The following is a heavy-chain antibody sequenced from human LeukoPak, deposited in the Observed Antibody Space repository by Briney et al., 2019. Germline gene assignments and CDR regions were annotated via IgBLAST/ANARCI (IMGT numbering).Heavy chain of an antibody. V-gene: IGHV4-61*01. J-gene: IGHJ4*02. CDR1: GGSVSSGSYY. Sequence: PSETLSLTCTVSGGSVSSGSYYWSWIRQPPGKGLEWIGYIYYSGSTNYNPSLKSRVTISVDTSKNQFSLKLSSVTAADTAVYYCAREGIPGRVTTILPDWGQGTLVTVSS. CDR2: IYYSGST. D-gene: IGHD5-12*01. CDR3: AREGIPGRVTTILPD.